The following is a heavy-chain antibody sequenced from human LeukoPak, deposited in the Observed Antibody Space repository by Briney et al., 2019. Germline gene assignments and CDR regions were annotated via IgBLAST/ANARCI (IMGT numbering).Heavy chain of an antibody. D-gene: IGHD5-12*01. CDR3: ARADIVATIGGYYYYMDV. Sequence: SETQSLTCAVYGGSFSGYYWSWIRQSPGKGLEWIGEINHSGSANYNPSLKSRVTISVDTSKNQFSLKLSSVTAADTAVYYCARADIVATIGGYYYYMDVWGKGTTVTVS. J-gene: IGHJ6*03. CDR1: GGSFSGYY. V-gene: IGHV4-34*01. CDR2: INHSGSA.